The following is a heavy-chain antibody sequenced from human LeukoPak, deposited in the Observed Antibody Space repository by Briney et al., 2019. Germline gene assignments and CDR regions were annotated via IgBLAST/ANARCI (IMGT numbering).Heavy chain of an antibody. D-gene: IGHD3-22*01. CDR1: GFTFSSYA. CDR3: ANQYYYDSSGYPSTTHDH. J-gene: IGHJ4*02. Sequence: GGSLRLSCAASGFTFSSYAMSWVRQAPGKGLEWVSAISSSGTSTYYADSGKGRFTISRDNSKNTLYLQVNSLRDEDTAVYYCANQYYYDSSGYPSTTHDHWGQGTLVTVSS. V-gene: IGHV3-23*01. CDR2: ISSSGTST.